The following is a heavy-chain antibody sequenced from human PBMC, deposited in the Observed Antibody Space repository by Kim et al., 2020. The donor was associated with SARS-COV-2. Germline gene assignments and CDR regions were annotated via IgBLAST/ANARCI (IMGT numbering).Heavy chain of an antibody. V-gene: IGHV4-34*01. CDR2: INHSGST. CDR3: ARGRRGGRDYYYDSSGYRPYYFDY. D-gene: IGHD3-22*01. J-gene: IGHJ4*02. CDR1: GGSFSGYY. Sequence: SQTLSLTCAVYGGSFSGYYWSWIRQPPGKGLEWIGEINHSGSTNYNPSLKSRVTISVDTSKNQFSLKLSSVTAADTAVYYCARGRRGGRDYYYDSSGYRPYYFDYWGQGTLVTVSS.